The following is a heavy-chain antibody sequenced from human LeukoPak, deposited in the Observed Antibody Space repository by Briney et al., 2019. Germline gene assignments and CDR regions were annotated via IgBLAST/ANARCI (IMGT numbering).Heavy chain of an antibody. D-gene: IGHD5-18*01. Sequence: GGSLRLSCAASGFTFSSYAMSWVRQAPGKGLEWVSAISGSESSTYYADSVRGRFTISGDNSKNTLYLQMNSLRSEDTAVYYCAKVPTSFYTASWGFDNWGQGTLVTVSS. CDR3: AKVPTSFYTASWGFDN. CDR2: ISGSESST. V-gene: IGHV3-23*01. J-gene: IGHJ4*02. CDR1: GFTFSSYA.